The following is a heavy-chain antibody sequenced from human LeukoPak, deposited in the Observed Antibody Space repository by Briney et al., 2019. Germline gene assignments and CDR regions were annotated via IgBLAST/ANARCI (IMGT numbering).Heavy chain of an antibody. Sequence: SETLSLTCTVSGGSISSYYWSWIRQPPGKGLEWIGYIYYSGSTNYNPSLKSRVTISVDTSKNQLSLKLSSVTAADTAVYYCASTTVTTIYPYYYYYMDVWGKGTTVTVSS. D-gene: IGHD4-17*01. CDR2: IYYSGST. CDR1: GGSISSYY. J-gene: IGHJ6*03. CDR3: ASTTVTTIYPYYYYYMDV. V-gene: IGHV4-59*08.